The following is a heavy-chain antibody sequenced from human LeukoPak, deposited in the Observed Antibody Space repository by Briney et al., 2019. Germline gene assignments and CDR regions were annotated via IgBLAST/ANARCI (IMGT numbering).Heavy chain of an antibody. J-gene: IGHJ4*02. CDR2: INHSGST. V-gene: IGHV4-39*07. D-gene: IGHD5-12*01. CDR1: GGSIRSSYYY. Sequence: SETLSLTCTVSGGSIRSSYYYWGWIRQPPGKGLEWIGEINHSGSTNYNPSLKSRVTISVDTSKNQFSLKLSSVTAADTAVYYCARGSRGYSGYDSNYWGQGTLVTVSS. CDR3: ARGSRGYSGYDSNY.